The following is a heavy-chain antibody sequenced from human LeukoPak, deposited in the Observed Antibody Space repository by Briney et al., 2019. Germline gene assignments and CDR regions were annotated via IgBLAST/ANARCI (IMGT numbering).Heavy chain of an antibody. Sequence: GGSLRLSCVASGFTFSSYGMHWVRQAPGMGLEWVALISYDGSNQYYADSVKGRFTISRDNSRNTLYLQMNSLRAEDTALYYCAKVRVDAYVSPNDYWGQGTLVTVSS. CDR1: GFTFSSYG. CDR2: ISYDGSNQ. CDR3: AKVRVDAYVSPNDY. V-gene: IGHV3-30*18. D-gene: IGHD3-16*01. J-gene: IGHJ4*02.